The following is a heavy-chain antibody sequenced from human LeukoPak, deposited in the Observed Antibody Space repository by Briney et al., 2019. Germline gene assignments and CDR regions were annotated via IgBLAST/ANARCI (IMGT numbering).Heavy chain of an antibody. CDR3: YLNVGSDFDY. CDR2: MNPNSGNT. J-gene: IGHJ4*02. V-gene: IGHV1-8*01. D-gene: IGHD2/OR15-2a*01. Sequence: ASVKVSCKASGYTLISYDINWVRQATGQGLEWMGWMNPNSGNTGYAQKFQGGVTITRNTSISTAYMELSSLRSEDTAVYYCYLNVGSDFDYWGQGTLVTVSS. CDR1: GYTLISYD.